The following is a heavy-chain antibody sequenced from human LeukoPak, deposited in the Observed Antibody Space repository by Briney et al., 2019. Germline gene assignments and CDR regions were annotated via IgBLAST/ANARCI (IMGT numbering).Heavy chain of an antibody. Sequence: GSLRLSCAAFGFTFSSYAMHWVRQAAGKGLEWVAIISYDGTNKDYADSVKGRFTISRDNSKNTLYLQMNSLRTEDTAVYYCARGSWRLVRGAASFEFWGQGALVTVSS. CDR1: GFTFSSYA. V-gene: IGHV3-30-3*01. J-gene: IGHJ4*02. CDR3: ARGSWRLVRGAASFEF. D-gene: IGHD3-10*01. CDR2: ISYDGTNK.